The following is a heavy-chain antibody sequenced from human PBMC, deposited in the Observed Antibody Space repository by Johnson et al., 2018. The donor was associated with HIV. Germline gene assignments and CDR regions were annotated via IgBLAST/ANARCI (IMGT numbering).Heavy chain of an antibody. Sequence: QVQLVESGGGLVQPGRSLRLSCAASGFTFTNYAMHWVRQAPGKGLEWVAVISYDGNNKYYAESVKGRFTISRDNAKNSLYLQMNSLRAEYTAVYYCARGDGATGYHDAFDIWGQGTMVTVSS. D-gene: IGHD1-26*01. CDR2: ISYDGNNK. CDR3: ARGDGATGYHDAFDI. V-gene: IGHV3-30*04. J-gene: IGHJ3*02. CDR1: GFTFTNYA.